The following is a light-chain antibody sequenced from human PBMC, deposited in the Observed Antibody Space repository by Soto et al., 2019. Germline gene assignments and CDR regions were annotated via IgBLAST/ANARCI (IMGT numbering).Light chain of an antibody. V-gene: IGKV1-5*03. CDR3: QHYNSYSEA. CDR1: QTISSW. Sequence: DIPMTQSPSTLSGPVGDRVTITCLASQTISSWLAWYQQKPGKAPKLLIYKASTLKSGVPTRFSGSGSGTEFTLTISSLQPEDFATYYCQHYNSYSEAFGEGTKVDIK. CDR2: KAS. J-gene: IGKJ1*01.